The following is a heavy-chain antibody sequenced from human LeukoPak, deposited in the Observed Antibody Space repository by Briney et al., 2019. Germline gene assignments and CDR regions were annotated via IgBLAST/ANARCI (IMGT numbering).Heavy chain of an antibody. CDR2: IYYSGST. CDR3: ARVPALRVVTTPTYFDL. D-gene: IGHD2-21*02. CDR1: GGSISSYY. J-gene: IGHJ4*02. V-gene: IGHV4-59*01. Sequence: SETLSLTCTVSGGSISSYYWSWIRQPPGKGLEWIGYIYYSGSTNYKPSLKSRVTISVDASKNQFSLKLSSVTAADTAVYYCARVPALRVVTTPTYFDLWGLGTLVSVSS.